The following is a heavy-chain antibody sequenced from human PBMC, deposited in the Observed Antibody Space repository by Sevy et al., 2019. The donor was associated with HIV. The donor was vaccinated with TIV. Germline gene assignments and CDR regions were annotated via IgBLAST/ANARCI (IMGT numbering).Heavy chain of an antibody. CDR2: ISAYNGNT. Sequence: ASVKVSCKASGYTFTSYGISWVRQAPGQGLEWMGWISAYNGNTNYAQKLQGRVTMTTDTSTSTAYMELRSLSSDDTAVYYCASLSKPYSSGWYVPDYWGQGTLVTVSS. CDR1: GYTFTSYG. CDR3: ASLSKPYSSGWYVPDY. J-gene: IGHJ4*02. D-gene: IGHD6-19*01. V-gene: IGHV1-18*01.